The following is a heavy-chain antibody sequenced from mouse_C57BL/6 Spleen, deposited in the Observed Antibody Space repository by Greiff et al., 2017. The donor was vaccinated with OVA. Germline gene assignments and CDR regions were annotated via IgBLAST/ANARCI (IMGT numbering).Heavy chain of an antibody. Sequence: VQLQQSGPELVKPGASVKISCKASGYSFTGYYMNWVKQSPEKSLEWIGEINPSTGGTTYNQKFKAKATLTVDKSSSTAYMQLKSLTSEDSAVYYCAREGEETGYYFDYWGQGTTLTVSS. V-gene: IGHV1-42*01. CDR3: AREGEETGYYFDY. CDR1: GYSFTGYY. CDR2: INPSTGGT. J-gene: IGHJ2*01. D-gene: IGHD4-1*01.